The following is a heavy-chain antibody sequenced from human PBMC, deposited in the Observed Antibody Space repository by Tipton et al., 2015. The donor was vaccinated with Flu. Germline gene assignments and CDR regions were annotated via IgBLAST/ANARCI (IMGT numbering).Heavy chain of an antibody. CDR3: ARDHLGGGSYYYGMDV. V-gene: IGHV4-4*07. J-gene: IGHJ6*02. CDR1: GGSINSYY. D-gene: IGHD2-15*01. CDR2: IYTSGST. Sequence: TLSLTCTVSGGSINSYYWSWIRQPAGKGLEWIGRIYTSGSTNYNPSLKSRVTMSVDTAKNQFSLNLSSVTAADTAVYYCARDHLGGGSYYYGMDVWGQGTTVTVSS.